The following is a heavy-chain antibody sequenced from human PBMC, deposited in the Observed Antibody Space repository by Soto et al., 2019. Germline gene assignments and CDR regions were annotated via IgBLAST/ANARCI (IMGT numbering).Heavy chain of an antibody. CDR1: GYSFTEYG. J-gene: IGHJ5*02. D-gene: IGHD3-22*01. V-gene: IGHV1-18*01. CDR3: ARDMSHDRYDRSGYRGWFDP. CDR2: ISNGNT. Sequence: QVQLVQSGAEVKKPGASVKVSCKTSGYSFTEYGISWVRQAPGQGLEWMGWISNGNTNFAQKFQDRLTMTTDTSTSTAYMELRSLRSDDTAVYYCARDMSHDRYDRSGYRGWFDPWGQGTLVTVSS.